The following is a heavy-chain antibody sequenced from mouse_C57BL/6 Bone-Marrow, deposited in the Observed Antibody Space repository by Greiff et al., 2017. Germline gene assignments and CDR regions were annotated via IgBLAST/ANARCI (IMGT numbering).Heavy chain of an antibody. J-gene: IGHJ2*01. CDR1: GYAFSSSW. Sequence: VQLQQSGPELVKPGASVKISCKASGYAFSSSWMNWVKQRPGKGLEWIGRIYPGDGDTNYNGKFKGKATLTADKSSSTAYMQLSSLTSEDSAVYFCARDYGRTFDYWGQGTTLTVSS. V-gene: IGHV1-82*01. D-gene: IGHD1-1*01. CDR3: ARDYGRTFDY. CDR2: IYPGDGDT.